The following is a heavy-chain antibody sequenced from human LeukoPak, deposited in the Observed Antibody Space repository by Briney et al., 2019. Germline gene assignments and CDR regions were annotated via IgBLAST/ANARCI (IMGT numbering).Heavy chain of an antibody. Sequence: GGSLRLSCAASGFTFSDYTMNWVRQAPGKGLEWVSYISSSSSTIYYADSVKGRFTISRDNAKNSLYLQMNSLRAEDTAVYYCARGGYTYDRAFDIWGQGTMVTVSS. D-gene: IGHD6-13*01. CDR1: GFTFSDYT. CDR3: ARGGYTYDRAFDI. CDR2: ISSSSSTI. J-gene: IGHJ3*02. V-gene: IGHV3-48*04.